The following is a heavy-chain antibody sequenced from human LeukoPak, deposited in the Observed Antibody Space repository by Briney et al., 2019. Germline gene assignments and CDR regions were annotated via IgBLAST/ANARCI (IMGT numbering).Heavy chain of an antibody. Sequence: PSETLSITCTVSGGSINGYYWTWIRQPPGKGLEWIVYISDSGSTNYNPSLKSRVTMSVDSSNTEFSLRLNSVTAADTAVYYCARVFRGAVTSNWFDPWGQGTLVTVSS. D-gene: IGHD4-17*01. V-gene: IGHV4-59*01. J-gene: IGHJ5*02. CDR2: ISDSGST. CDR3: ARVFRGAVTSNWFDP. CDR1: GGSINGYY.